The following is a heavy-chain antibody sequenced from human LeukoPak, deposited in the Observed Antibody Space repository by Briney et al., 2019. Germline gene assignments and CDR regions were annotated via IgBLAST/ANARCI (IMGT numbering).Heavy chain of an antibody. CDR3: ARDLGVMVRAFDI. D-gene: IGHD5-18*01. J-gene: IGHJ3*02. V-gene: IGHV4-59*01. Sequence: SETLSLTCTVSGGSISSYYWSWIRQPPGKRLEWIGYIYYSGSTSYNPSLKSRLTISVDTSKNHISLKLSSVTAADTAVYYCARDLGVMVRAFDIWGQGTMVTVSS. CDR1: GGSISSYY. CDR2: IYYSGST.